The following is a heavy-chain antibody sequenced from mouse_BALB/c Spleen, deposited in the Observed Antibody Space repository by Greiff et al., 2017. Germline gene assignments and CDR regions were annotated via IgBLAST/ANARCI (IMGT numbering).Heavy chain of an antibody. CDR1: GFTFSSFG. CDR2: ISSGSSTI. V-gene: IGHV5-17*02. J-gene: IGHJ4*01. CDR3: ARPAAGTHYYAMDY. Sequence: EVMLVESGGGLVQPGGSRKLSCAASGFTFSSFGMHWVRQAPEKGLEWVAYISSGSSTIYYADTVKGRFTISRDNPKNTLFLQMTSLRSEDTAMYYCARPAAGTHYYAMDYWGQGTSVTVSS. D-gene: IGHD4-1*01.